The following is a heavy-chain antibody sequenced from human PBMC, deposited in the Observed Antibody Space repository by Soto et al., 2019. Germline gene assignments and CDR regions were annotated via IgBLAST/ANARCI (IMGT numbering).Heavy chain of an antibody. CDR3: ARLAGYCSGTSCYGYYGMDV. D-gene: IGHD2-2*01. V-gene: IGHV4-39*01. J-gene: IGHJ6*02. Sequence: PSETLSLTCSVAGGSISSGPYSWGRERQPPGKGLEWIGTFHYSGRTYYSPSLESRVTISVDTSKNQFSLKVSSVTAADTAVFYCARLAGYCSGTSCYGYYGMDVWGQGTTVTSP. CDR1: GGSISSGPYS. CDR2: FHYSGRT.